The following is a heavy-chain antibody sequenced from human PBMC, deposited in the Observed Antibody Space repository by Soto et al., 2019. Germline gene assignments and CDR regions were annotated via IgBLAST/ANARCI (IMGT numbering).Heavy chain of an antibody. D-gene: IGHD3-22*01. CDR2: ISYDGNSK. V-gene: IGHV3-30-3*01. Sequence: QVQLVESGGGVVQPGRSLRLSCAASGFTLSAFPMHWVRQAPGKGLEWVSVISYDGNSKYYADSVKGRFTISRDNSKSSLYLQMNSLRAEDTAVYFCTRDLRYSDSTGFYSYFDSWGQGTLVTVSS. CDR1: GFTLSAFP. CDR3: TRDLRYSDSTGFYSYFDS. J-gene: IGHJ4*02.